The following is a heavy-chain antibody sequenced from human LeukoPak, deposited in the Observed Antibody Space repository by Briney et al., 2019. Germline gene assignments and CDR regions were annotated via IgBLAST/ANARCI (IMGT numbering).Heavy chain of an antibody. J-gene: IGHJ4*02. D-gene: IGHD5-18*01. V-gene: IGHV1-69*13. CDR1: GGTFSSYA. CDR2: IIPIFGTA. Sequence: VASVKVSCKASGGTFSSYAISWVRQAPGQGLEWMGGIIPIFGTANYAQKFQGRVTITADESTSTAYMELSSLRSEDTAVYYCARDRTYYVDTAMVRYFDYWGQGTLVTVSS. CDR3: ARDRTYYVDTAMVRYFDY.